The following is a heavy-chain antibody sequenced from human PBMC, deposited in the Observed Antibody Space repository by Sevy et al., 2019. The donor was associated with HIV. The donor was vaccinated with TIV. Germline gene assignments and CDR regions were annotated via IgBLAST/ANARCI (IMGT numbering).Heavy chain of an antibody. V-gene: IGHV3-73*01. CDR3: STLRDYYDSSGYRWVY. CDR1: GFTFSGSA. D-gene: IGHD3-22*01. Sequence: GGSLRLSCAASGFTFSGSAMHGVRQASGKGREGVGRIRSKANNYATAYAASVKGRFTISRDDSKNTAYLQMNSLKTEDTAVYYCSTLRDYYDSSGYRWVYWGQGTLVTVSS. CDR2: IRSKANNYAT. J-gene: IGHJ4*02.